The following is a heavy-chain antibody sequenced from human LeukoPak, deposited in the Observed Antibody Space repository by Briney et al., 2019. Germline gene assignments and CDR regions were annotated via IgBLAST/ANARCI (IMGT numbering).Heavy chain of an antibody. V-gene: IGHV4-39*02. D-gene: IGHD3-9*01. CDR2: INYSGST. CDR1: GGSISSSNYY. CDR3: ARGWRYFDC. Sequence: SETLSLTCTVSGGSISSSNYYWGWIRQPPGKGLEWIGSINYSGSTDYNPSLKSRVTMSVGTSKNHFSLKLTSVTATDTAVYYCARGWRYFDCWGQGTLVTVSS. J-gene: IGHJ4*02.